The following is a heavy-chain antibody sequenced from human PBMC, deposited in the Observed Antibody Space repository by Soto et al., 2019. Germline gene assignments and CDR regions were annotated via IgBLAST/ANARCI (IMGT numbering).Heavy chain of an antibody. CDR1: GLNVSTNY. CDR3: ARTSSHYTSGGRGHYYMDV. Sequence: GGSLRLSCAASGLNVSTNYMIWVRQAPGKGLECVSVIYSGGSTYYADSVKGRLTLSRHNSKNTLFLQMNSLRVEDTAVYFCARTSSHYTSGGRGHYYMDVWGKGTTVTVSS. CDR2: IYSGGST. D-gene: IGHD6-25*01. V-gene: IGHV3-53*04. J-gene: IGHJ6*03.